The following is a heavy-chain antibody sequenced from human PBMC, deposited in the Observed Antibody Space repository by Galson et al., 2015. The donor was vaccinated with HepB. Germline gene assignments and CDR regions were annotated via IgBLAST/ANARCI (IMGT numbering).Heavy chain of an antibody. V-gene: IGHV1-69*13. Sequence: SVKVSCKASGGTFSSYAISWVRQAPGQGLEWMGGIIPIFGIANYAQKFQGRVTITADESTSTAYMELSSLRSEDTAVYYCARVLMERDSDSSGWWNAFDIWGQETMVTVSS. CDR3: ARVLMERDSDSSGWWNAFDI. CDR2: IIPIFGIA. J-gene: IGHJ3*02. D-gene: IGHD3-22*01. CDR1: GGTFSSYA.